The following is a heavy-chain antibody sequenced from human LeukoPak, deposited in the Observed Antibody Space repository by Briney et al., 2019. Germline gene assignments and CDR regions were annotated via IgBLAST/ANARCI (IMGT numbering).Heavy chain of an antibody. CDR1: GFTFSSYA. CDR2: ISYDGSNK. V-gene: IGHV3-30*04. Sequence: GRSLRLSCAASGFTFSSYAMHWVRQAPGKGLEWVAVISYDGSNKYYADSVKGRFTISRDNSKNTLYLQMDSLRAEDTAVYCCARDSSPYYYGSGSHDYWGQGTLVTVSS. J-gene: IGHJ4*02. CDR3: ARDSSPYYYGSGSHDY. D-gene: IGHD3-10*01.